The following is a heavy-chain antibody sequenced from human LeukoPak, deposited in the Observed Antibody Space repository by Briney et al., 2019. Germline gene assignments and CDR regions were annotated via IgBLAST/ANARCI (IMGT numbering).Heavy chain of an antibody. CDR2: ISSTGSAI. D-gene: IGHD3-22*01. J-gene: IGHJ4*02. CDR1: GFTFRSYE. CDR3: PRVFSYYTYSFDY. Sequence: GGSPRLSCAGFGFTFRSYEMNWVRQAPGKGLEWISYISSTGSAIYYADSVKGRFTISRDNAKNSLYLQMNSLRAEDTAVYYCPRVFSYYTYSFDYWGQGTLVTVSS. V-gene: IGHV3-48*03.